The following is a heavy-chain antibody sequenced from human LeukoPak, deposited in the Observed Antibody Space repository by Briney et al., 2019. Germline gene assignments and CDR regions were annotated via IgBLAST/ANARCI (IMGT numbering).Heavy chain of an antibody. J-gene: IGHJ4*02. Sequence: GRSLRLSCAASGFTFDDYAMSWVRQAPGKGLEWVSDINWNGGSTGYADSVKGRFTISRDNAKNSLYLQMNSLRAEDTALYYCARLMSGNFDYWGQGTLVTVSS. CDR3: ARLMSGNFDY. CDR2: INWNGGST. V-gene: IGHV3-20*04. D-gene: IGHD6-25*01. CDR1: GFTFDDYA.